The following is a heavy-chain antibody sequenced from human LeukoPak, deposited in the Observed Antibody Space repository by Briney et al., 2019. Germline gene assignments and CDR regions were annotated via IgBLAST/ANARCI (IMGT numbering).Heavy chain of an antibody. Sequence: GGSLRLSCAASGFAFSNYNMNWVRRAPGKGLEWVSYISSRSSAIYYADSVKGRFTISRDNAKNSLSLQMNSLRDEDTAVYFCASNHGSGWYVGEYWGQGILVTVSS. J-gene: IGHJ4*02. CDR2: ISSRSSAI. CDR1: GFAFSNYN. CDR3: ASNHGSGWYVGEY. V-gene: IGHV3-48*02. D-gene: IGHD6-19*01.